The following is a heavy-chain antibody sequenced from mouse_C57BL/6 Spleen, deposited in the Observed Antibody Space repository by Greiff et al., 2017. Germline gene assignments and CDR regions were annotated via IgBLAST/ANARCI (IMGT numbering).Heavy chain of an antibody. D-gene: IGHD1-1*01. Sequence: QVQLQQPGAELVRPGSSVKLSCKASGYTFTSYWMDWVKQRPGQGLEWIGNIYPSDSETHYNQKFKDKATLTVDKSSSPAYMQLSSLTPEDSAVYYCARSGDYYGSSAYYYAMCYWGQGASVTVSS. V-gene: IGHV1-61*01. J-gene: IGHJ4*01. CDR2: IYPSDSET. CDR1: GYTFTSYW. CDR3: ARSGDYYGSSAYYYAMCY.